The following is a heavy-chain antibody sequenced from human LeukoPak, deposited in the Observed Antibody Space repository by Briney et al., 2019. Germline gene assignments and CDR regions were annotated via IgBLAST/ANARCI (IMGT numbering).Heavy chain of an antibody. CDR1: GFTFSGHK. Sequence: GGSLRLSCAASGFTFSGHKMNWVRQAPGKGLEWISFVSISSGTIYYADSVNGRFRISRDNAKSSLDLEMNSLRAEDTAVYYCERAMSTFGGVRNYFDSWGQGTLVTVSS. CDR2: VSISSGTI. J-gene: IGHJ4*02. V-gene: IGHV3-48*04. CDR3: ERAMSTFGGVRNYFDS. D-gene: IGHD3-16*01.